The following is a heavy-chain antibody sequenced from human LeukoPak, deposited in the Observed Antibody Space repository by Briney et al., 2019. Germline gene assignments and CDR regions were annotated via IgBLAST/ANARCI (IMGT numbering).Heavy chain of an antibody. V-gene: IGHV3-21*01. CDR3: ATFDRLYYNYYYMDV. Sequence: SVKGRFTISRDNAKNSLYLQMNSLRAEDTAVYYCATFDRLYYNYYYMDVWGKGTTVAVSS. D-gene: IGHD3-9*01. J-gene: IGHJ6*03.